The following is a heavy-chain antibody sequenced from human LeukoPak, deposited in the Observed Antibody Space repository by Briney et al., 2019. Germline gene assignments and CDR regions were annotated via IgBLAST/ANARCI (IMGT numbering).Heavy chain of an antibody. CDR1: GYTLTCYY. CDR2: INPNSGGT. Sequence: ASVKVSCKASGYTLTCYYMHWVRQAPGQGLEWMGWINPNSGGTNYAQKFQGRVTMTRDTSISTAYMELSRLRSDDTAVYYCARDRGYCSSTSCPPHRFDPWGQGTLVTVSS. D-gene: IGHD2-2*01. CDR3: ARDRGYCSSTSCPPHRFDP. J-gene: IGHJ5*02. V-gene: IGHV1-2*02.